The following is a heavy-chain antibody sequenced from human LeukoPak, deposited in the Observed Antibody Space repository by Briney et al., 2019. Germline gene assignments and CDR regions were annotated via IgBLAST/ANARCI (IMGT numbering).Heavy chain of an antibody. D-gene: IGHD5-18*01. CDR2: IYHSGST. CDR1: GYSISSGYD. J-gene: IGHJ5*02. Sequence: KPSETLSLTCAVSGYSISSGYDWGWIRQPPGKGLEWIGSIYHSGSTYYNPSLKSRVTISVDTSKHQFSLKLSSVTAADTAAYYCARRYSYDSNWFDPWGQGTLVTVSS. CDR3: ARRYSYDSNWFDP. V-gene: IGHV4-38-2*01.